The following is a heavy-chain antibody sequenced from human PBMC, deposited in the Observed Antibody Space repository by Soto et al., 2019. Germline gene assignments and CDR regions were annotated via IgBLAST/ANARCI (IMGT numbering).Heavy chain of an antibody. CDR1: GFTFSDYY. CDR2: ISSGGSFI. CDR3: ARHRYYEGSVPGYGMDV. V-gene: IGHV3-11*01. Sequence: GGSLRLSCAASGFTFSDYYMSWIRQAPGKGPEYISYISSGGSFIYYADSVKGRFTISRDTAKTSLYLQMNSLRAEDTALYYCARHRYYEGSVPGYGMDVWGQGTTVTVSS. D-gene: IGHD3-16*01. J-gene: IGHJ6*02.